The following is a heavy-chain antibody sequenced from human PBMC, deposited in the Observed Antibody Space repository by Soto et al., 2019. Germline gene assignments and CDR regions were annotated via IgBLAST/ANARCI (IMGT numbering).Heavy chain of an antibody. CDR2: IIPILGIA. V-gene: IGHV1-69*02. J-gene: IGHJ6*03. CDR1: GGTFSSYT. Sequence: SVKVSCKASGGTFSSYTISWVRQAPGQGLEWMGRIIPILGIANYAQKFQGRVTITADKSTSTAYMELSSLRSEDTAVYYCARDPPGYCSSTSCYPHLYYYYYMDVWGKGTTVTV. CDR3: ARDPPGYCSSTSCYPHLYYYYYMDV. D-gene: IGHD2-2*01.